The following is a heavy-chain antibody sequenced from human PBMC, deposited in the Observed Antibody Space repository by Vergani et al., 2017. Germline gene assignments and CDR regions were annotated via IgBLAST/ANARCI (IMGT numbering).Heavy chain of an antibody. J-gene: IGHJ6*03. V-gene: IGHV4-34*01. D-gene: IGHD1-26*01. Sequence: QVQLQQCGAGLLKPSETLSLTCAGYGGSFSGYYWSWIRQPPGKGLEWIGEINHSGSNHYNPSLKSRVTISVDTSKNQFSLKLSSVTAADTAVYYCAGIVGATRNYYYYMVVWGKATTVTVSS. CDR1: GGSFSGYY. CDR3: AGIVGATRNYYYYMVV. CDR2: INHSGSN.